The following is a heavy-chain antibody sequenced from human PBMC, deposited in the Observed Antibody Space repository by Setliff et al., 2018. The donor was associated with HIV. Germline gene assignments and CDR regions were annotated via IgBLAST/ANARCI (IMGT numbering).Heavy chain of an antibody. Sequence: PSETLSLTCDVSGFSISSRYYWGWIRQPPGNGLEWIGSIYHTGSTYYKPSLKSRVTISVDTSKNQFSLRLSSVAAGDTAVYYCARSIVPVASGYYYFEYWGQGTPVTV. V-gene: IGHV4-38-2*01. CDR3: ARSIVPVASGYYYFEY. J-gene: IGHJ4*02. CDR2: IYHTGST. D-gene: IGHD3-3*01. CDR1: GFSISSRYY.